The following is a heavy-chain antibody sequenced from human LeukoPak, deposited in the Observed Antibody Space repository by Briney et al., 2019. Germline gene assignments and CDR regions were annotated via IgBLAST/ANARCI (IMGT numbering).Heavy chain of an antibody. CDR2: INPNSGVT. Sequence: ASVKVPCKASGYTFTGYYIHWVRQAPGQGLEYMGWINPNSGVTDYAQKFQGRVTMTRDTSISTAYMELRRLRSDDTAVYYCARDRVTMLRGVMRKVGPDYWGQGTLVTVSS. CDR1: GYTFTGYY. J-gene: IGHJ4*02. V-gene: IGHV1-2*02. CDR3: ARDRVTMLRGVMRKVGPDY. D-gene: IGHD3-10*01.